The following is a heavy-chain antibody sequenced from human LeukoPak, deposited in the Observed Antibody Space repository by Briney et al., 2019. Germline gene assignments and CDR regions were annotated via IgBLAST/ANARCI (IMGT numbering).Heavy chain of an antibody. CDR2: ISSGSSTI. V-gene: IGHV3-48*04. Sequence: GGSLRLSCAASGFTFSSYSMNWVRQAPGKGLEWVSYISSGSSTIYYADSVKGRFTISRDNAKNSLSLQMNGLRAEDTALYYCAKDRNYRDLDSLDIWGQGTMVTVSS. CDR3: AKDRNYRDLDSLDI. J-gene: IGHJ3*02. CDR1: GFTFSSYS. D-gene: IGHD4-11*01.